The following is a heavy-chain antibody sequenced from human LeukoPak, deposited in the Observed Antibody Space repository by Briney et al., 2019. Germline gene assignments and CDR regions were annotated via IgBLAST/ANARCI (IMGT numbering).Heavy chain of an antibody. CDR2: ISAGSSSI. J-gene: IGHJ4*02. CDR1: GFTFSIYS. V-gene: IGHV3-48*01. Sequence: GGSLRLSCVASGFTFSIYSMNWVRQAPGKGLEWVSYISAGSSSIYHADSVKGRFTISRDNAENSLYLQMNSLRAEDTAVYYCASYYYDSSGPPDYWGQGTLVTVSS. CDR3: ASYYYDSSGPPDY. D-gene: IGHD3-22*01.